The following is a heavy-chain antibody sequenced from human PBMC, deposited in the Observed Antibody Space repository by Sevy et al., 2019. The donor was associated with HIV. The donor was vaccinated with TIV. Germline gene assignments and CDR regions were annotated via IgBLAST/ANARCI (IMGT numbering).Heavy chain of an antibody. J-gene: IGHJ4*02. CDR3: AREGNRERQTIPLDS. V-gene: IGHV3-48*02. Sequence: GGSLRLSCAASGFRFNYHNMNWVRQAPGKGLEWISYISNSGSDKYLADSVRGRFTISRDNAKNSLFLEMDNLTDEDTAVYYCAREGNRERQTIPLDSWGRGIQVTVSS. CDR1: GFRFNYHN. D-gene: IGHD6-25*01. CDR2: ISNSGSDK.